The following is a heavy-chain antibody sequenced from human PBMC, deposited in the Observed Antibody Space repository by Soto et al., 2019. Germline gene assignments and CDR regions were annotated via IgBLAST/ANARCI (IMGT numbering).Heavy chain of an antibody. CDR3: ARGVRFLEWFYYYYYGMDV. J-gene: IGHJ6*02. D-gene: IGHD3-3*01. Sequence: QVQLQQWGAGLLKPSETLSLTCAVYGGSFSGYYWSWIRQPPGKGLEWIGEINHSGSTNYNPSLKSRVTISVDTSKNQFSLKLSSVTAADTAVYYCARGVRFLEWFYYYYYGMDVWGQGPTVTVSS. V-gene: IGHV4-34*01. CDR1: GGSFSGYY. CDR2: INHSGST.